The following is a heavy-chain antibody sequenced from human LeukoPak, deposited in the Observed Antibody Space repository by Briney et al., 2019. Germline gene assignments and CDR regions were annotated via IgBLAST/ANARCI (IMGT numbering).Heavy chain of an antibody. J-gene: IGHJ5*02. CDR3: AKVGDFFIGTRRYNWFDP. CDR2: ISGSGGSS. CDR1: GFTFSNYA. V-gene: IGHV3-23*01. D-gene: IGHD2-21*02. Sequence: PGGSLRLSCAASGFTFSNYAMNWVRQAPGKGLEWVSVISGSGGSSFYADSVKGRFTISRDNFKNTLYLQMNSLRAEDTAVYYCAKVGDFFIGTRRYNWFDPWGQGTLVTVSS.